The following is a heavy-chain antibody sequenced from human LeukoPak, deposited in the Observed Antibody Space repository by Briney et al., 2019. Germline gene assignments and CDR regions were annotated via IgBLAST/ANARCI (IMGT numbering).Heavy chain of an antibody. V-gene: IGHV1-2*02. J-gene: IGHJ6*03. CDR3: ARGGYIAVADLYYYYYMDV. CDR2: INPNSGGT. Sequence: ASVKVSCKASGYTFTGYYMHWVRQAPGQGLEWMGWINPNSGGTNYAQKFQGRVTMTRDTSISTAYMELSRLRSDDTAVYYCARGGYIAVADLYYYYYMDVWGKGTTVTVSS. D-gene: IGHD6-19*01. CDR1: GYTFTGYY.